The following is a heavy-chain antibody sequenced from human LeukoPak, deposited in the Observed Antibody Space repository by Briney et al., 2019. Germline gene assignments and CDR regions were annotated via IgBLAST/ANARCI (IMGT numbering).Heavy chain of an antibody. J-gene: IGHJ6*02. V-gene: IGHV3-9*01. D-gene: IGHD2-21*01. CDR1: GFTFDDFA. Sequence: GGSLRLSCAASGFTFDDFAMHWVRQAPGKGLEWVSGISWNSGSIGYADSVKGRFTISRDNAKNSLYLQMNSLRAEDTALYYCARVLWYGRGMDVWGQGTTVTVSS. CDR2: ISWNSGSI. CDR3: ARVLWYGRGMDV.